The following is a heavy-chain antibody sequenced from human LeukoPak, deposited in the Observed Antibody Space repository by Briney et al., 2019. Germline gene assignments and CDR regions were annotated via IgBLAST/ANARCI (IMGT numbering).Heavy chain of an antibody. CDR2: MNPNSGNT. V-gene: IGHV1-8*01. CDR3: ARGPKLRYYYYYMDV. J-gene: IGHJ6*03. CDR1: GYTFTSYD. Sequence: ASVKVSCKASGYTFTSYDINWVRQATGQGLEWMGWMNPNSGNTGYAQKFQGRVTMTRNTSISTAYMELSSLRSEDTAVYYCARGPKLRYYYYYMDVWAKGPRSPSP. D-gene: IGHD6-6*01.